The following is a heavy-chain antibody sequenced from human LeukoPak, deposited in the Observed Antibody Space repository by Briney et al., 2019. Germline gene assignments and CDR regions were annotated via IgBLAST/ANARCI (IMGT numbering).Heavy chain of an antibody. CDR2: IYYSGST. J-gene: IGHJ4*02. CDR1: GGSISSSSYY. CDR3: ARRHYYDISYFDY. V-gene: IGHV4-39*01. D-gene: IGHD3-22*01. Sequence: SETLSLTCTVSGGSISSSSYYWGWIRQPPGKGLEWIGSIYYSGSTYYSPSLKSRVTISVDTSKNQFSLKLSSVTAADTAVYYCARRHYYDISYFDYWGQGTLVTVSS.